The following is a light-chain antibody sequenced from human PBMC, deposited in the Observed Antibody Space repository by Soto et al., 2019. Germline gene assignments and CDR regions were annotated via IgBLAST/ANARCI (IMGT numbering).Light chain of an antibody. V-gene: IGKV1-8*01. CDR2: AAS. J-gene: IGKJ1*01. Sequence: AIRMTQSPSSFSASTADIVTITCRASQGISSYLAWYQQTPGKAPKLLIYAASTLQSGVPSRFSGSGSGTDFTLTISSLQPDDFATYYCQHYNSYSEACGQGTKADIK. CDR3: QHYNSYSEA. CDR1: QGISSY.